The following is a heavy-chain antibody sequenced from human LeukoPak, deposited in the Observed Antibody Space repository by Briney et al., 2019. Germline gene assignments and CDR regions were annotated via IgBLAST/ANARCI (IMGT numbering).Heavy chain of an antibody. CDR1: GGTFISYT. Sequence: SVKVSCKASGGTFISYTISWVRQAPAQGLEWMGRIIPILGIANYAQKFQGRVTITADKSTSTAYMALSSLRSEDTAVYYFARDVYYGSSGYPDYYYYYGMDVWGQGTTVTVSS. CDR2: IIPILGIA. D-gene: IGHD3-22*01. CDR3: ARDVYYGSSGYPDYYYYYGMDV. J-gene: IGHJ6*02. V-gene: IGHV1-69*04.